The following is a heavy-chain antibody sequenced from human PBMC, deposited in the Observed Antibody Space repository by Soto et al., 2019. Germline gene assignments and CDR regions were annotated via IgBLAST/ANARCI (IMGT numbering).Heavy chain of an antibody. J-gene: IGHJ6*02. V-gene: IGHV1-18*04. Sequence: EASVKVSCKASGYTFSNYGISWVRQAPGEGLEWVAWINGHNGNTHYAQKVQGRVILTTVTSTRTAYMELRNLRSDDTAMYYCARDTYIVVGVTVTDYSHFGLDFWGPGXTVTVYS. CDR1: GYTFSNYG. D-gene: IGHD2-2*01. CDR3: ARDTYIVVGVTVTDYSHFGLDF. CDR2: INGHNGNT.